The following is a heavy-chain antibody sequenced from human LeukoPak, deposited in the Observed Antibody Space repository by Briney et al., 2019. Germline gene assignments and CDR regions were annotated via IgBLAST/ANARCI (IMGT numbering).Heavy chain of an antibody. J-gene: IGHJ4*02. CDR2: IRYDGSNK. V-gene: IGHV3-30*02. CDR3: AKDLVFKRRDGYNFDY. Sequence: GGSLRLSCAASGFTFSSYSMNWVRQAPGKGLEWVAFIRYDGSNKYYADSVKGRFTISRDNSKNTLYLQMNSLRAEDTAVYYCAKDLVFKRRDGYNFDYWGQGTLVTVSS. CDR1: GFTFSSYS. D-gene: IGHD5-24*01.